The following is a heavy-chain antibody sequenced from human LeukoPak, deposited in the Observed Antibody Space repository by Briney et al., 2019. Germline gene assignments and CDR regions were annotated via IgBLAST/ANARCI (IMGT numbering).Heavy chain of an antibody. V-gene: IGHV1-69*13. Sequence: ASVKVSCKASGGTFSSYAISWVRQAPGQGLEWMGGIIPIFGTANYAQKFQGRVTITADESTSTAYMELSSLRSEDTAVYYCARGGEWEEWSPDYWGQGTLVTVSS. D-gene: IGHD1-26*01. J-gene: IGHJ4*02. CDR1: GGTFSSYA. CDR2: IIPIFGTA. CDR3: ARGGEWEEWSPDY.